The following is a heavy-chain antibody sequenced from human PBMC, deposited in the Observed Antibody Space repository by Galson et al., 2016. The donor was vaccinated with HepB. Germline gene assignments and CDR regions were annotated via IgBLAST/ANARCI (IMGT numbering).Heavy chain of an antibody. D-gene: IGHD5-18*01. J-gene: IGHJ2*01. CDR2: ISASGGST. CDR1: GFTFNNYA. CDR3: AKDPAAMVPYWYFDL. Sequence: SLRLSCAASGFTFNNYAMIWVRQAPGKGLEWVSTISASGGSTYYADSVKGRSTISRDNSTNTGYLQMNSLRVEDTAVYYCAKDPAAMVPYWYFDLWGRGTLVTVSS. V-gene: IGHV3-23*01.